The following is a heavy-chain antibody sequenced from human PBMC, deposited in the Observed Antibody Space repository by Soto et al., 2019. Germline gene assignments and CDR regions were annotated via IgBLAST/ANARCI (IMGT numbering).Heavy chain of an antibody. V-gene: IGHV4-59*01. J-gene: IGHJ6*02. D-gene: IGHD1-26*01. CDR1: GGSISSYY. CDR2: IYYSGST. Sequence: SETLSLTCAVSGGSISSYYWSWIRQPPGKGLEWIGYIYYSGSTNYNPSLKSRVTISVDTSKNQFSLKLSSVTAADTAVYYCARGLRGATIVGYYGMDVWGQGTTVTVSS. CDR3: ARGLRGATIVGYYGMDV.